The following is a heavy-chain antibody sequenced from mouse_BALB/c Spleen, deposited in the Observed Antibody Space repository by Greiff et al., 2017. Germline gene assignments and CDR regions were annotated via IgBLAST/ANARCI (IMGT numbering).Heavy chain of an antibody. D-gene: IGHD2-1*01. CDR3: NAGGGNNFDY. V-gene: IGHV14-4*02. CDR1: GFNIKDYY. CDR2: IDPENGDT. J-gene: IGHJ2*01. Sequence: VQLQQSGAELVRSGASVKLSCTASGFNIKDYYMHWVKQRPEQGLEWIGWIDPENGDTEYAPKFQGKATMTADTSSNTAYLQLSSLTSEDTAVYYCNAGGGNNFDYWGQGTTLTVAS.